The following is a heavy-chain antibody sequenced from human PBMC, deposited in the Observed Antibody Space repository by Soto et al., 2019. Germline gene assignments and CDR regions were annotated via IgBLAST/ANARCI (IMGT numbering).Heavy chain of an antibody. V-gene: IGHV3-23*01. CDR2: ISGSGGST. CDR1: GFTFSSYA. J-gene: IGHJ6*03. D-gene: IGHD2-21*01. CDR3: AKDPPLYCGGDCSPIYMDV. Sequence: GGSLRLSCAASGFTFSSYAMSWVRQAPGKGLEWVSAISGSGGSTYYADSVKGRFTISRDNSKNTLYLQMNSLRAEDTAVYYCAKDPPLYCGGDCSPIYMDVWGKGTTVTVSS.